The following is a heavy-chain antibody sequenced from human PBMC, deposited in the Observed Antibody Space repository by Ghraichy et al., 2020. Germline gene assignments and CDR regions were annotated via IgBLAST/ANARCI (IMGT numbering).Heavy chain of an antibody. Sequence: SETLSLTCAVSGYSISSGYYWGWIRQPPGKGLEWIGSIYHSGSTYYNPSLKSRVTISVDTSKNQFSLKLSSVTAADTAVYYCARVWELPHAAYFDYWGQGTLVTVSS. CDR1: GYSISSGYY. J-gene: IGHJ4*02. CDR2: IYHSGST. V-gene: IGHV4-38-2*01. CDR3: ARVWELPHAAYFDY. D-gene: IGHD1-26*01.